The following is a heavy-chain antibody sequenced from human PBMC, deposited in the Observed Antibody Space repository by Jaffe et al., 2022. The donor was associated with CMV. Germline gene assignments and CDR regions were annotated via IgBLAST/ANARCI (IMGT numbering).Heavy chain of an antibody. CDR1: GGTFSSYA. CDR2: IIPILGIA. CDR3: ARGENYYDSSGSRN. J-gene: IGHJ4*02. D-gene: IGHD3-22*01. V-gene: IGHV1-69*09. Sequence: QVQLVQSGAEVKKPGSSVKVSCKASGGTFSSYAISWVRQAPGQGLEWMGRIIPILGIANYAQKFQGRVTITADKSTSTAYMELSSLRSEDTAVYYCARGENYYDSSGSRNWGQGTLVTVSS.